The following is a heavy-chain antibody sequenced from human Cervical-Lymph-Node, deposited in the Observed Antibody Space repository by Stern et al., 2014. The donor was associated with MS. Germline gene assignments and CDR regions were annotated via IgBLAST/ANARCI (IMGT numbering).Heavy chain of an antibody. CDR3: ARGDYGDYNWFDP. CDR1: GGPFRGYG. V-gene: IGHV1-69*09. J-gene: IGHJ5*02. Sequence: QMQLVQSGAEVKKPGTSVNVSCKASGGPFRGYGITWVRQAPGQGLEWMGWLMPLVGLARYAPRFQGSVTITADKSMTTGYMELSILTADDTAVYYCARGDYGDYNWFDPWGLGTLVTVSS. D-gene: IGHD4-17*01. CDR2: LMPLVGLA.